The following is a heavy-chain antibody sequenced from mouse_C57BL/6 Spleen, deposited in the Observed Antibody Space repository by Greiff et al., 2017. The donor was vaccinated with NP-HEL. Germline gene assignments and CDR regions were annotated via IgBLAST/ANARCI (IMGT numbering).Heavy chain of an antibody. Sequence: VQLVESGAELVKPGASVKISCKASGYAFSSYWMNWVKQRPGKGLEWIGQIYPGDGDTNYNGKFKGKATLTADKSSSTAYMQLSSLTSEDSAVYFCASEYYYGSRFDYWGQGTTLTVSS. V-gene: IGHV1-80*01. CDR1: GYAFSSYW. CDR2: IYPGDGDT. D-gene: IGHD1-1*01. CDR3: ASEYYYGSRFDY. J-gene: IGHJ2*01.